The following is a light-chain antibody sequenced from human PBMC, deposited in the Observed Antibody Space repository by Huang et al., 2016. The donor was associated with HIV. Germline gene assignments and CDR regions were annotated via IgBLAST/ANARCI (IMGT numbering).Light chain of an antibody. Sequence: DIQMTQSPSSLSASVGDRVTITCRASHYISSYLNWYQQKPGKAPSLLIYAASSLQGGVPSRFSGSGSGTDFTLTINSLQPEDFATYYCQQSYKTPRTFGQGTRVEV. CDR3: QQSYKTPRT. J-gene: IGKJ1*01. CDR2: AAS. V-gene: IGKV1-39*01. CDR1: HYISSY.